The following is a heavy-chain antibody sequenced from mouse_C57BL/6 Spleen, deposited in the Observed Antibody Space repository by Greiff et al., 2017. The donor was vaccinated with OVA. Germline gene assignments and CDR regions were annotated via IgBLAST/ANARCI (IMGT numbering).Heavy chain of an antibody. CDR1: GFSLTSYA. Sequence: VMLVESGPGLVAPSQSLSITCTVSGFSLTSYAISWVRQPPGKGLEWLGVIWTGGGTNYNSALKSRLSISKDNSKSQVFLKMNSLQTDDTARYYCARNSYYYGSSWWYFDVWGTGTTVTVSS. CDR3: ARNSYYYGSSWWYFDV. CDR2: IWTGGGT. D-gene: IGHD1-1*01. V-gene: IGHV2-9-1*01. J-gene: IGHJ1*03.